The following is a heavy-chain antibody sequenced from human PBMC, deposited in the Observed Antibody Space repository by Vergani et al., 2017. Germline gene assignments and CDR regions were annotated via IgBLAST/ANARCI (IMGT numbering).Heavy chain of an antibody. CDR2: ISYDGSNK. CDR1: GFTFSSYA. J-gene: IGHJ4*02. Sequence: QVQLVESGGGVVQPGRSLRLSCAASGFTFSSYAMHWVRQAPGKGLEWVAVISYDGSNKYYADSVKGRFTISRDNSKNTLYLQMNSLRAEDTAVYYCAAPEDPMYSASYYFDYWGQGTLVTVSS. V-gene: IGHV3-30*04. D-gene: IGHD1-26*01. CDR3: AAPEDPMYSASYYFDY.